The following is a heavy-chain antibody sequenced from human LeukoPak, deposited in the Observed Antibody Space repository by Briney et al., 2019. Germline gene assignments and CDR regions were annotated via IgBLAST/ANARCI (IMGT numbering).Heavy chain of an antibody. D-gene: IGHD6-13*01. Sequence: HPGGSLRLSCVASDFTLRTYPMGWIRQALGKGLEWVSAISVSGATFYADSVKGRFTISRDNSKNTLYLQMNSLRAEDTAVYYCAKDSRWPNDAFDIWGQGTLVTVSS. J-gene: IGHJ3*02. CDR1: DFTLRTYP. CDR3: AKDSRWPNDAFDI. CDR2: ISVSGAT. V-gene: IGHV3-23*01.